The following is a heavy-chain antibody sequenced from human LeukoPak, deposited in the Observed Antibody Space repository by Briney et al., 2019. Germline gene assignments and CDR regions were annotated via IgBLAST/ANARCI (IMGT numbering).Heavy chain of an antibody. V-gene: IGHV4-59*02. J-gene: IGHJ4*02. CDR1: GASVNTDY. D-gene: IGHD1-26*01. CDR2: TYNSGST. Sequence: SETLSLTCTVSGASVNTDYWSWIRQPPGKGLEWIGYTYNSGSTNYNPSLKSRVTISVDTSKNHFSLRLTSVTAADTAMYYCARGRGEGRERPFDYWGRGTLVTVSS. CDR3: ARGRGEGRERPFDY.